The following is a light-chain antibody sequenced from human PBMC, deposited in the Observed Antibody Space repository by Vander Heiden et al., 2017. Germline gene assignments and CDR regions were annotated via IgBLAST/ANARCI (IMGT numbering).Light chain of an antibody. CDR2: GAS. J-gene: IGKJ1*01. V-gene: IGKV3-15*01. Sequence: IVMTPSPATLSVSPGERATLACRASQTVSSNLASYQQKPGQVPRLLIYGASARATGIPATPTRSASVTEFTLTIRSLQSEHFAGYYSHQENTWPWTFGQGTKVEIK. CDR1: QTVSSN. CDR3: HQENTWPWT.